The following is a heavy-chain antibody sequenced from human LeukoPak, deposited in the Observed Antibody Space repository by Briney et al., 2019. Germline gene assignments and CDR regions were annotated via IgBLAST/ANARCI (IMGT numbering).Heavy chain of an antibody. D-gene: IGHD3-10*01. CDR1: GYTFTGYY. Sequence: ASVKVSCKASGYTFTGYYMHWVRQAPGQGLEWMGWINPNSGGTNYAQKFQGRVTMTRDTSISTAYMELSSLRSEDTAVYYCARVGDMVRGRHNFDYWGQGTLVTVSS. CDR2: INPNSGGT. J-gene: IGHJ4*02. V-gene: IGHV1-2*02. CDR3: ARVGDMVRGRHNFDY.